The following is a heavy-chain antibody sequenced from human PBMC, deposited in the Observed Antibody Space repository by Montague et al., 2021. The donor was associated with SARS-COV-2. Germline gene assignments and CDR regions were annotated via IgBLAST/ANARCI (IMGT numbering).Heavy chain of an antibody. D-gene: IGHD6-13*01. CDR2: ISYDGGHQ. CDR1: AFTFTSYS. CDR3: ARVYGSHWPPNYAMDV. J-gene: IGHJ6*02. V-gene: IGHV3-30*04. Sequence: SLRLSCAASAFTFTSYSLHWVRQAPGQGLEWVAIISYDGGHQYYAASVKGRFTISRDNSKNTVYLQMTSLRPEDTAVYYCARVYGSHWPPNYAMDVWGQGTTVTVSS.